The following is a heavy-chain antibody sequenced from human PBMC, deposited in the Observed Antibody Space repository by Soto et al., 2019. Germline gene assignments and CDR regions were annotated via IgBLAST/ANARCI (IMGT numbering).Heavy chain of an antibody. Sequence: GGSLRLSCAASGFIFSSYAMHWVRQAPGKGLEWVSAISGSGTTAYYADSVKGRFIFSRDNPKNTMYLQMNSLRAEDMAVYFCAKTTDGWFSAFEIWGQGTVVTVSS. CDR2: ISGSGTTA. CDR1: GFIFSSYA. V-gene: IGHV3-23*01. D-gene: IGHD6-19*01. CDR3: AKTTDGWFSAFEI. J-gene: IGHJ3*02.